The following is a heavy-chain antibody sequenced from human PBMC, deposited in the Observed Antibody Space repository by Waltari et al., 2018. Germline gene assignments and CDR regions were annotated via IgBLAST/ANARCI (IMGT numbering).Heavy chain of an antibody. CDR1: GGSFSGYY. V-gene: IGHV4-34*02. D-gene: IGHD2-15*01. CDR3: VRLEDCSGPGGNCYSGDSFALDV. Sequence: QVQLQQWGAGQLQPSATLSLTCAVYGGSFSGYYWGWIRQPPGKGMEWIGEIKHHGNRNYNRSLRSRLAMLVETSRSQFSLKVNSVTAADTAVYYCVRLEDCSGPGGNCYSGDSFALDVWGQGTTVTVSS. CDR2: IKHHGNR. J-gene: IGHJ6*02.